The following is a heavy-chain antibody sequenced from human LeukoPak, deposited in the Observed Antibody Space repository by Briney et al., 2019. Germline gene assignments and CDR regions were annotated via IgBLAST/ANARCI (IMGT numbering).Heavy chain of an antibody. Sequence: ASAKVSCKASGYTFTSYAMHWVRQAPGQRLEWMGWINAGNGNTKYSQKFQGRVTITRDTSASTAYMELGSLRSEDTAVYYCARDAGWSAAMVTFWFDPWGQGTLVTVSS. V-gene: IGHV1-3*01. D-gene: IGHD5-18*01. J-gene: IGHJ5*02. CDR2: INAGNGNT. CDR1: GYTFTSYA. CDR3: ARDAGWSAAMVTFWFDP.